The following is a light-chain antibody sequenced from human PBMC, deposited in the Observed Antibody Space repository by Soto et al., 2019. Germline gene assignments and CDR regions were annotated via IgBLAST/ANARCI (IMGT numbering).Light chain of an antibody. CDR3: QQRSNWPPYT. V-gene: IGKV3-11*01. J-gene: IGKJ2*01. CDR2: DAS. Sequence: EIVLTQSPATLSLSPGERATLSCRASQSVSSYLAWYQQKPGQAPRLLIYDASNRATGIPARFSGSGSGTDFTLTISSLEPEDFAVHYCQQRSNWPPYTFGQGTKVDIK. CDR1: QSVSSY.